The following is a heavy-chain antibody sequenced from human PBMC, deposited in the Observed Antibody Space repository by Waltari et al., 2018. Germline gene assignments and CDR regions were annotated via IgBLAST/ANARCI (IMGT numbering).Heavy chain of an antibody. Sequence: EVQLVQAGAELKKPGESLKISCEGSGYSFPSYWNGWVRPMPGKGLEWMGIIYPYDSKTRYSPSFKGQVTISADKSINTAYLQWSSLKASDTAIYYCARHGGSSSPYYYYYMDVWGKGTTVTVSS. CDR2: IYPYDSKT. CDR1: GYSFPSYW. D-gene: IGHD6-6*01. V-gene: IGHV5-51*01. J-gene: IGHJ6*03. CDR3: ARHGGSSSPYYYYYMDV.